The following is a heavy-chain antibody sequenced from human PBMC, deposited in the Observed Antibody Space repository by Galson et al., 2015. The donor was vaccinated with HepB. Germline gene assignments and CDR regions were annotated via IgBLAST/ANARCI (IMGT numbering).Heavy chain of an antibody. CDR1: GFIFSDYY. CDR3: ARVGYGDYPAY. CDR2: ISNTGITI. Sequence: SLRLSCAASGFIFSDYYMSWIRQAPGKGLEWVSYISNTGITIYYADSVKGRFAISRDNAKNSLSLQMNRLRAEDTALYYCARVGYGDYPAYWGQGTLVTVSS. D-gene: IGHD4-17*01. J-gene: IGHJ4*02. V-gene: IGHV3-11*01.